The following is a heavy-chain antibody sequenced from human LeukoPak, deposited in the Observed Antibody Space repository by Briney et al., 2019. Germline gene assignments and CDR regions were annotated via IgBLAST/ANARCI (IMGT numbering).Heavy chain of an antibody. Sequence: PSETLSLTCTVSGGSISSGSYYWSWIRQPAGKGLELIGRIFTSGRTNYNPSLKSRVTISLDTSKNQFSLKLSSVTAADTAVYYCARGYGKYSSSWSKGRAYYWGQGTLVTVSS. CDR2: IFTSGRT. J-gene: IGHJ4*02. V-gene: IGHV4-61*02. D-gene: IGHD6-13*01. CDR1: GGSISSGSYY. CDR3: ARGYGKYSSSWSKGRAYY.